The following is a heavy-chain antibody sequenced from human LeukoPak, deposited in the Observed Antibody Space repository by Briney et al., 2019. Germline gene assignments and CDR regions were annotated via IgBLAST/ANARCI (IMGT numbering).Heavy chain of an antibody. CDR1: GGSFSGYY. V-gene: IGHV4-34*01. D-gene: IGHD2-2*02. CDR2: INHSGST. Sequence: PSETLSLTCAAYGGSFSGYYWSWIRQPPGRGLEWIGEINHSGSTNYNPSLKSRVTISVDTSKNQFSLKLSSVTAADTAVYYCALYDPDYYYMDVWGKGTTVTVSS. J-gene: IGHJ6*03. CDR3: ALYDPDYYYMDV.